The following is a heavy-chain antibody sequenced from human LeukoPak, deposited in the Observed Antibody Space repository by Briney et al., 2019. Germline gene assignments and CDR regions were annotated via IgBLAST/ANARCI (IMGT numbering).Heavy chain of an antibody. D-gene: IGHD5-12*01. J-gene: IGHJ4*02. CDR3: ARGDSGSKD. CDR2: ISSDSATK. V-gene: IGHV3-48*01. CDR1: GFTFSNYN. Sequence: GGSLRLSCAASGFTFSNYNMNWIRQAPGKGLEWVSYISSDSATKYYADFVKGRFTISRDNAKDSLYLQMNSLRAEDAAVYYCARGDSGSKDWGQGTLVTVSS.